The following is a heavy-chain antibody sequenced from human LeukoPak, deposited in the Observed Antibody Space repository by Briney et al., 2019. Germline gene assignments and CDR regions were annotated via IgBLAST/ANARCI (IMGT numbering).Heavy chain of an antibody. Sequence: SVKVSCKTSGYSFTAYYVHWVRQAPGQGLEWMGGIIPIFGTANYAQKFQGRVTITADESTSTAYMELSSLRSEDTAVYYCARDSSYYDFWSGYYPRLGAFDIWGQGTMVTVSS. CDR1: GYSFTAYY. CDR2: IIPIFGTA. V-gene: IGHV1-69*13. J-gene: IGHJ3*02. D-gene: IGHD3-3*01. CDR3: ARDSSYYDFWSGYYPRLGAFDI.